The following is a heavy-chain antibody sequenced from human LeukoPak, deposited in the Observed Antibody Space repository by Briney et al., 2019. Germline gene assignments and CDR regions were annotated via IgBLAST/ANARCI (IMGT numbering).Heavy chain of an antibody. CDR3: AKGYLTAMVTRYDY. Sequence: PGGSLRLSCAASGFTFSSYAMSWVRQAPGKGLEWVSAISGSGGSTYYADSVKGRFTISRDNSKNTLYLQMSSLRAEETAVYYCAKGYLTAMVTRYDYWGQGTLVSVSS. CDR2: ISGSGGST. D-gene: IGHD5-18*01. V-gene: IGHV3-23*01. CDR1: GFTFSSYA. J-gene: IGHJ4*02.